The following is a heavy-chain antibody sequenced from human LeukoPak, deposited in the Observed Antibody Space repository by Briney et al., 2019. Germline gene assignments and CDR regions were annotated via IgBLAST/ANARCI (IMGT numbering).Heavy chain of an antibody. J-gene: IGHJ4*02. CDR1: GFTFSSYG. Sequence: PGGSLRLSCAASGFTFSSYGIHWVRQAPGKGLEWVAVIWYDGSNKYYADSVKGRFTISRDNSKNTLYLQMNSLRAEDTAVYYCARDRGYSYGHPFDYWGQGTLVTVSS. D-gene: IGHD5-18*01. CDR2: IWYDGSNK. V-gene: IGHV3-33*01. CDR3: ARDRGYSYGHPFDY.